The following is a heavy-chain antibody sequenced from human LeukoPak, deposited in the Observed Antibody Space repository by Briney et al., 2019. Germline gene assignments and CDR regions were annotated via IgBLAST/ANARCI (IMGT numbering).Heavy chain of an antibody. CDR1: GFTLSRYW. CDR2: INTDGSST. V-gene: IGHV3-74*01. Sequence: PGESLRLSCVASGFTLSRYWMHWVRQAPGKGLVWVSHINTDGSSTSYADSVKGRFTISRDNAKNTLYLQMNSLRAEDTAVYYCARFGWVPPTHFDYWGQGTLVTVSS. CDR3: ARFGWVPPTHFDY. J-gene: IGHJ4*02. D-gene: IGHD3-10*01.